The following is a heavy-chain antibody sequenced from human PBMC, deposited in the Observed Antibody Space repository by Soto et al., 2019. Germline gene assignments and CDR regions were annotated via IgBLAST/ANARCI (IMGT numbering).Heavy chain of an antibody. Sequence: VQLVESGGGVVRPGRSLRLSCAASGFSFSVYPMNWVRQAPGKGLEWVAFISFDGSKTYCSDSVKGRFTISRDNSKNTVSLQMNNLRPGDAAVYHCANLLNVAAAGTPHYYGVDVWGQGTTVTVS. CDR3: ANLLNVAAAGTPHYYGVDV. V-gene: IGHV3-30*04. J-gene: IGHJ6*02. D-gene: IGHD6-13*01. CDR1: GFSFSVYP. CDR2: ISFDGSKT.